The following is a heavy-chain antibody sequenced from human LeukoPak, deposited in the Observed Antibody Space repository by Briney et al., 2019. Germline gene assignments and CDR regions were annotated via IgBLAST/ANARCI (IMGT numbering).Heavy chain of an antibody. CDR1: GFTVSSNY. Sequence: GGSLRLSCAASGFTVSSNYMSWVRQAPGKGLEWVSVIYTGGSTYYAGSVKGRFTISRDNSKNTLYLQMNSLRDEDTAVDYCARGNYDFWNAFDIWGQGTMVTVSS. J-gene: IGHJ3*02. CDR2: IYTGGST. D-gene: IGHD3-3*01. CDR3: ARGNYDFWNAFDI. V-gene: IGHV3-53*01.